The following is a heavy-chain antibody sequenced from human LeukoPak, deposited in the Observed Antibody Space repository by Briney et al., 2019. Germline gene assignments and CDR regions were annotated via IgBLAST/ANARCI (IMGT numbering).Heavy chain of an antibody. J-gene: IGHJ4*02. CDR2: INPSGGST. V-gene: IGHV1-46*01. CDR3: ARARSSGYYYAALSDY. D-gene: IGHD3-22*01. CDR1: GYTFTSYY. Sequence: GASMKVSCKASGYTFTSYYMHWVRQAPGQGLEWMGIINPSGGSTSYAQKFQGRVTMTRDTSTSTVYMELSSLRSEDTAVYYCARARSSGYYYAALSDYWGQGTLVTVSS.